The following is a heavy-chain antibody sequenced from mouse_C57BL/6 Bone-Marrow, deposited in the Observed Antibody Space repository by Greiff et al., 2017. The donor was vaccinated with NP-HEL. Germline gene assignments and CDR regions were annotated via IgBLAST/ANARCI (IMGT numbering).Heavy chain of an antibody. J-gene: IGHJ2*01. D-gene: IGHD2-5*01. V-gene: IGHV5-4*01. CDR3: ARENSNYEEFDY. CDR2: ISDGGSYT. Sequence: EVKLMESGGGLVKPGGSLKLSCAASGFTFSSYAMSWVRQTPEKRLEWVATISDGGSYTYYPDIVKGRFTISRDNAKNNLYLQMSHLKSEDTAMYYCARENSNYEEFDYWGQGTTLTVSS. CDR1: GFTFSSYA.